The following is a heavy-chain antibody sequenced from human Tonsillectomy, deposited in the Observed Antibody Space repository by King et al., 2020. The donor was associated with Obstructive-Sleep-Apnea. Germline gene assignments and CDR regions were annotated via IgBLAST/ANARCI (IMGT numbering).Heavy chain of an antibody. CDR2: INPDSGGT. V-gene: IGHV1-2*02. CDR1: GYTFTGYY. J-gene: IGHJ4*02. Sequence: IQLVQSGAEVKKHGASVKVSCKTSGYTFTGYYIYWVRQAPGQGLECMGWINPDSGGTNYAQNFQGRVTMTRDTSISTAYMQLSRLRSDDTAVYYCARDRVVSTITMPFDYWGQGTLVTVSS. CDR3: ARDRVVSTITMPFDY. D-gene: IGHD5/OR15-5a*01.